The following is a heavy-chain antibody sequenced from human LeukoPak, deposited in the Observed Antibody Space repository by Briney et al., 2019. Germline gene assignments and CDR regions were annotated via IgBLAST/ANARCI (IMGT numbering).Heavy chain of an antibody. Sequence: SETLSLTCAVYGGSFSGYYWSWIRQPPGKGLEWIGEINHSGSTYYNPSLKSRVTISVDTSKNQFSLKLSSVTAADTAVYYCARHVLSVAPADYWGQGTLVTVSS. CDR2: INHSGST. J-gene: IGHJ4*02. CDR3: ARHVLSVAPADY. D-gene: IGHD3-10*02. CDR1: GGSFSGYY. V-gene: IGHV4-34*01.